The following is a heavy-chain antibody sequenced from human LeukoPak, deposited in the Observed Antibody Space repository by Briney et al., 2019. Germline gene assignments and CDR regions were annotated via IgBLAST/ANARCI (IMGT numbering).Heavy chain of an antibody. Sequence: RPSETLSLTCTVSGDSMSSSHYCWGWIRQPPGKGLEWIGSIYYSGSTYYNPSLKSRVTVSVDTSKKQFSLKLSSVTAADTAVYYCARQSGSSTWSSDYWGQGTLVTVSS. CDR2: IYYSGST. CDR1: GDSMSSSHYC. J-gene: IGHJ4*02. CDR3: ARQSGSSTWSSDY. D-gene: IGHD6-13*01. V-gene: IGHV4-39*01.